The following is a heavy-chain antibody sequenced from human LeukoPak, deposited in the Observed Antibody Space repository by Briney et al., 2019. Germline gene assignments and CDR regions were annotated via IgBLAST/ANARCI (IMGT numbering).Heavy chain of an antibody. Sequence: GGSLRLSCAASGFPFDRFTIHWVRQTPGKGLEWVSLINRRGHTFYADSVKGRFTISRDNSRNSVFLQTNSLRPEDTALYHCAKEVDCPSDCLFFHSWGQGTLVTVSS. CDR3: AKEVDCPSDCLFFHS. J-gene: IGHJ4*02. V-gene: IGHV3-43*01. D-gene: IGHD2-21*02. CDR1: GFPFDRFT. CDR2: INRRGHT.